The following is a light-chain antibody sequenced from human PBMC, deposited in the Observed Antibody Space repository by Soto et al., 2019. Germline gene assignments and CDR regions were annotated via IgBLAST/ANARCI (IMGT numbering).Light chain of an antibody. CDR3: SSYTSTSTVE. CDR2: DVS. CDR1: SSDVGGYDY. J-gene: IGLJ2*01. V-gene: IGLV2-14*03. Sequence: QSVLTQPASVSGSPGQSITISCTGTSSDVGGYDYVSWYQHHPGKAPKLMIYDVSNRPSGVSDRFSGSKSGNTASLTISGLQAEDEADYYCSSYTSTSTVEFGGGTKLTVL.